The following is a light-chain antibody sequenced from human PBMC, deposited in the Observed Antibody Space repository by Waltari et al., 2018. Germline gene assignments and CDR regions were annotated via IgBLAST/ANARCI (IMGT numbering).Light chain of an antibody. J-gene: IGLJ3*02. CDR3: SSWDDSLQGWL. V-gene: IGLV1-44*01. CDR2: RDH. Sequence: QSVLTQPPSASGTPGQRVTISCSGSRSNIGGHAVNWDQQLPGTAPKLLIYRDHQRPSGVPERFSGSRSGASASLAISGLQSDDEADYYCSSWDDSLQGWLFGGGTKLTVL. CDR1: RSNIGGHA.